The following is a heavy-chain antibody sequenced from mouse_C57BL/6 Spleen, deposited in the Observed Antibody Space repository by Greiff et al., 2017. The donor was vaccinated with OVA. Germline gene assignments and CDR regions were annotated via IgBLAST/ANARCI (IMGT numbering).Heavy chain of an antibody. CDR1: GYTFTSYW. CDR3: ARDGDGAMDY. J-gene: IGHJ4*01. D-gene: IGHD2-3*01. CDR2: IYPYDSET. Sequence: QVQLQQPGAELVRPGSSVKLSCKASGYTFTSYWMDWVKQRPGQGLEWIGNIYPYDSETHYNQKFKDKATLTVDKSSSTAYMQLSSLTSEDSAVYYCARDGDGAMDYWGQGTSVTVSS. V-gene: IGHV1-61*01.